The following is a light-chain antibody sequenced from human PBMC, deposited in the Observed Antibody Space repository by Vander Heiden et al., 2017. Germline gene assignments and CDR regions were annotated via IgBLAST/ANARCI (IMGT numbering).Light chain of an antibody. Sequence: QSALTQPASVSGSPGQSTTISCTGTSSDVGGYNLVSWCQQHPGKAHILIICEVDKRPSGISTRFSGSKSGTTASLTIAGLQAEDEADYCCSSYAGAETCVFGTGTKVTVL. J-gene: IGLJ1*01. CDR2: EVD. V-gene: IGLV2-23*02. CDR1: SSDVGGYNL. CDR3: SSYAGAETCV.